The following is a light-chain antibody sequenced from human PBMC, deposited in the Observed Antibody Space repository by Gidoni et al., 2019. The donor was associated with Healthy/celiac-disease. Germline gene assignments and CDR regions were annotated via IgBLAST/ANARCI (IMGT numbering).Light chain of an antibody. CDR2: LGS. Sequence: DIVMTQSPLSLPVTPGEPASISCRSSQSLLHSNGYNYLDWYLQKPGQSPQLLIYLGSNRASGVPDRFSGSGAGTDLTLKISRVEAEDVGVYYCMQALQTLTCGGXTKVEIK. CDR1: QSLLHSNGYNY. J-gene: IGKJ4*01. CDR3: MQALQTLT. V-gene: IGKV2-28*01.